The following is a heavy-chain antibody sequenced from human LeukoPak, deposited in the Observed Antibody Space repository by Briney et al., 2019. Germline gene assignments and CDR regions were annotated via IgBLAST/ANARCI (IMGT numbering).Heavy chain of an antibody. CDR3: ASAYRNNWYEFDY. Sequence: SETLSLTCTVSGDSISSHYWSWIRQPPGKGLEWIGYISYSGSTNYNPSLESRVTISIDTSKNQFSLNLTSVTAADTAVYYCASAYRNNWYEFDYWGQGTLVTVSS. V-gene: IGHV4-59*11. CDR1: GDSISSHY. J-gene: IGHJ4*02. D-gene: IGHD6-13*01. CDR2: ISYSGST.